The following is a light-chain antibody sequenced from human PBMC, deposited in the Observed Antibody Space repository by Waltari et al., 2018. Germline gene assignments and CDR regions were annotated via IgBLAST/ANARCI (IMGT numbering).Light chain of an antibody. J-gene: IGLJ2*01. CDR1: SSHIRSDSL. Sequence: QSALTQPASVSGSPGQSITISCSGTSSHIRSDSLVSWYQQHPGKAPNLLIHAVSARPSGVSDRFSGSKSGNTASLTISGLQTEDEATFYCCSYAGANLVIFGGGTRVTVL. CDR2: AVS. CDR3: CSYAGANLVI. V-gene: IGLV2-23*02.